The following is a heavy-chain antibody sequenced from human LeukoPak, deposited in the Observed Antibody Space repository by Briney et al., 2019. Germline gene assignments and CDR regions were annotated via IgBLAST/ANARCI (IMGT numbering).Heavy chain of an antibody. CDR3: ARGYDFGSGSFFDY. CDR2: ISTSSSYI. Sequence: PGGSLRLSCAASGFTFSSYAMNWVRQAPGKGLEWVSSISTSSSYIYYADSEKGRFTIARDNAKNSLYLQMDSLRAEDTAVYYCARGYDFGSGSFFDYWGQGTLVTVSS. D-gene: IGHD3-10*01. V-gene: IGHV3-21*01. CDR1: GFTFSSYA. J-gene: IGHJ4*02.